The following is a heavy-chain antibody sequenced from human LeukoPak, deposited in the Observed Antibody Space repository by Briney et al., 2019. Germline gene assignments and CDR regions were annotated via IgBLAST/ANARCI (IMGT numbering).Heavy chain of an antibody. J-gene: IGHJ4*02. Sequence: PGGSLRLSCAVSGFTFSSYEMNWVRLAPGKGPEWVSYIRSTASLIHYADSVRGRFTISRDNAKDSVYLQMNSLGAEDTAIYFCARERHSSGYAFIDYWGQGTLVTVSS. CDR2: IRSTASLI. CDR3: ARERHSSGYAFIDY. V-gene: IGHV3-48*03. D-gene: IGHD5-18*01. CDR1: GFTFSSYE.